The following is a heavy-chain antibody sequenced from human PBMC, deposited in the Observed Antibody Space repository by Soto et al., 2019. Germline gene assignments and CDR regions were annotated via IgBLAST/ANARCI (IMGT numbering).Heavy chain of an antibody. V-gene: IGHV3-23*01. Sequence: PGGSLRLSCAASGFTFSSFAMSWVRQAPGKGLEWVSAIRGGGGGTYYADSVTGRFTISRDNSKNTQYLQMNSLRAEDTAVYYCARVLGGSGSPVDYWGQGTLVTVSS. J-gene: IGHJ4*02. CDR2: IRGGGGGT. D-gene: IGHD2-15*01. CDR3: ARVLGGSGSPVDY. CDR1: GFTFSSFA.